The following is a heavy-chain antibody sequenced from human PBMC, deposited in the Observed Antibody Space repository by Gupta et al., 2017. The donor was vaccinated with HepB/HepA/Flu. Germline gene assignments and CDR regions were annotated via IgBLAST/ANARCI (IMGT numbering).Heavy chain of an antibody. CDR2: IGGDVRA. CDR3: AKDLYFWSAMDV. Sequence: EVQLLESGGGLVQPGGSLRLSCAASGFTVSNNAMSWVRQAPRKGLEWVSGIGGDVRAHYADSVKGRFTISRDNSKNTLYLQMNSLIAEDTAVYYCAKDLYFWSAMDVWGEGITVTVSS. V-gene: IGHV3-23*01. J-gene: IGHJ6*03. D-gene: IGHD3-3*01. CDR1: GFTVSNNA.